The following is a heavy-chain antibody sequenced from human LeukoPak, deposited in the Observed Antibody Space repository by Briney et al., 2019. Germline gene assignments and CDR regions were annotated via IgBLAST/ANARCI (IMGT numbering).Heavy chain of an antibody. CDR2: INPNSGGT. CDR1: GYTFTGYY. D-gene: IGHD6-13*01. V-gene: IGHV1-2*02. J-gene: IGHJ4*02. CDR3: ARGPRKYSSSWSSSYFDY. Sequence: GASVKGSCKASGYTFTGYYMHWVRQAPGQGLEWMGWINPNSGGTNYAQKFQGRVTMTRDTSISTAYMELSRLRSDDTAVYYCARGPRKYSSSWSSSYFDYWGQGTLVTVSS.